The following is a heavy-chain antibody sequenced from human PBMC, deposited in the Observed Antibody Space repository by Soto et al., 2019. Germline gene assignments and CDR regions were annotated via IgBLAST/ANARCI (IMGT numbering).Heavy chain of an antibody. CDR1: GGSISSGGYY. D-gene: IGHD3-10*01. J-gene: IGHJ4*02. CDR3: ARHNYGSGSTYFDY. V-gene: IGHV4-31*03. Sequence: SETLSLTCTVSGGSISSGGYYWSWIRQHPGKGLEWIGYIYYSGSTYYNPSLKSRVTISVDTSKNQFSLKLSSVTAADTAVYYCARHNYGSGSTYFDYWGQGTLVTVSS. CDR2: IYYSGST.